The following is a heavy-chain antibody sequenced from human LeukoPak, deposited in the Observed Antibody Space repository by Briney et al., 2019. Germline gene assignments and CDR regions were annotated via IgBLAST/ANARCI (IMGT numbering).Heavy chain of an antibody. V-gene: IGHV3-21*01. D-gene: IGHD3-3*01. CDR1: GFTFSSYS. CDR3: ARLFPIFGVVIRGWFDP. J-gene: IGHJ5*02. CDR2: ISSSSSYI. Sequence: KSGGSLRLSCAASGFTFSSYSMNWVLQAPGKGLEWVSSISSSSSYIYYADSVKGRFTISRDNAKNSLYLQMNSLRAEDTAVYYCARLFPIFGVVIRGWFDPWGQGTLVTVSS.